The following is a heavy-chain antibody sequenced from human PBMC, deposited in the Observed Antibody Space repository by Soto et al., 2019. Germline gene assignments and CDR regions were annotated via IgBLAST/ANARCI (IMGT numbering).Heavy chain of an antibody. V-gene: IGHV1-69*01. Sequence: QVQLVQSGAEVKKPGSSVKVSCKASGGTFSSYAISWVRQAPGQGLEWMGGIIPIFGTANYAQKFQGRVTITADESTSTAYMELSSLRSEDTAVYYCAFRRRGYGRYDLHYWGQGTLVTVSS. D-gene: IGHD5-12*01. J-gene: IGHJ4*02. CDR3: AFRRRGYGRYDLHY. CDR1: GGTFSSYA. CDR2: IIPIFGTA.